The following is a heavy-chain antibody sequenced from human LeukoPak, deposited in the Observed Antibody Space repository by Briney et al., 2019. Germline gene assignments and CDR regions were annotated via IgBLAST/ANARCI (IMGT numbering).Heavy chain of an antibody. Sequence: PGGSLRLSCAASGFTFNTYAMHWVRQAPGKGLEWVAVISYDGSSKYSADSVKGRFTISRDNSKNTLYLQMNTLRAEDTAVYYCARGLVGATRTSSIYWGQGTLVTVSS. CDR2: ISYDGSSK. J-gene: IGHJ4*02. V-gene: IGHV3-30*04. CDR1: GFTFNTYA. D-gene: IGHD1-26*01. CDR3: ARGLVGATRTSSIY.